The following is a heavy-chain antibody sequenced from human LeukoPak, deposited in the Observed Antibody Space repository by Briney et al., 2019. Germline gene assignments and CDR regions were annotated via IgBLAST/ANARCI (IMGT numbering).Heavy chain of an antibody. Sequence: GGSLRLSCAASGFTFSSYSMNWVRQAPGKGLEWVSSISSSGTYKYYADSVKDRFTISRDNTQNSLYLQMNSLRAEDTAVYFCARDGMITAYAFDIWGQGTMVTVSS. CDR2: ISSSGTYK. D-gene: IGHD3-16*01. CDR1: GFTFSSYS. J-gene: IGHJ3*02. V-gene: IGHV3-21*01. CDR3: ARDGMITAYAFDI.